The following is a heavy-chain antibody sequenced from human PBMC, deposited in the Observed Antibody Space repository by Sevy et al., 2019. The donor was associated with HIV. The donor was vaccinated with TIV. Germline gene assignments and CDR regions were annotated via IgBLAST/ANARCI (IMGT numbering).Heavy chain of an antibody. CDR3: AKDILPGIAVAAPPGEIAY. D-gene: IGHD6-19*01. J-gene: IGHJ4*02. V-gene: IGHV3-43*01. Sequence: GGSLRLSCAASGFTFDDYSMHWVRQAPGKGLEWVSLISWDGGSTYYADSVKGRFTISRDNSKNSLYLQMNSLRTEDTALYYCAKDILPGIAVAAPPGEIAYWGQGTLVTVSS. CDR2: ISWDGGST. CDR1: GFTFDDYS.